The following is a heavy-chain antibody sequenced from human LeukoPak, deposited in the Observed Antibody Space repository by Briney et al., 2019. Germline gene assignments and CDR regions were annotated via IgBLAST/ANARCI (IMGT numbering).Heavy chain of an antibody. CDR1: GGSISSYY. V-gene: IGHV4-59*01. CDR2: IYYSGST. Sequence: SETLSLTCTVSGGSISSYYWSWIRQPPGKGLEWIGYIYYSGSTNYNPSLKSRVAISVDTSKNQFSLKLSSVTAADTAVYYCARDSSIAAAGTSNYYYYYGMDVWGQGTTVTVSS. J-gene: IGHJ6*02. D-gene: IGHD6-13*01. CDR3: ARDSSIAAAGTSNYYYYYGMDV.